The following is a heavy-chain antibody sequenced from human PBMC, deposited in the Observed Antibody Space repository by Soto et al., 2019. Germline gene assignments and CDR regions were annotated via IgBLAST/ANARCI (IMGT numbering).Heavy chain of an antibody. J-gene: IGHJ4*02. V-gene: IGHV3-30-3*01. Sequence: QVQLVESGGGVVQPGRSLRLSCAASGFTFSSYAMHWVRQAPGKGLEWVAVISYDGSNKYYADSVKGRFTISRDNSKNTLYLQMNSLRAEDTAVYYCARDNSFDYWGQGTLVTVSS. CDR3: ARDNSFDY. CDR2: ISYDGSNK. CDR1: GFTFSSYA.